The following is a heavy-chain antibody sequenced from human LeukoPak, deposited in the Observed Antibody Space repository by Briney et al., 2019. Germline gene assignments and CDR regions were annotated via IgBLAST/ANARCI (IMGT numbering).Heavy chain of an antibody. V-gene: IGHV1-18*01. Sequence: WASVKVSCKASGYTFTSYGISWVRQAPGQGLEWMGWISAYNGNTNYAQKLQGRVTMTTDTSTSTAYMELRSLRSDDTAVYYCARYETSSGWFYYYYGMDVWGQGTTVTVSS. J-gene: IGHJ6*02. D-gene: IGHD6-19*01. CDR2: ISAYNGNT. CDR3: ARYETSSGWFYYYYGMDV. CDR1: GYTFTSYG.